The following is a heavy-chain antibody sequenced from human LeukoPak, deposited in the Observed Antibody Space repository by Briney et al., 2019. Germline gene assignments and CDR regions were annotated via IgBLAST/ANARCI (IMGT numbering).Heavy chain of an antibody. V-gene: IGHV3-7*03. CDR3: ARGLSLSGYDHMFDY. Sequence: GGSLRLSCAASGFTFSSYWMSWVRQAPGKGLEWVANIKQDGSEKYYVDSVKGRFTISRDNAKNSLYLQMNSLRAEDTALYYCARGLSLSGYDHMFDYWGQGTLVTVSS. CDR2: IKQDGSEK. CDR1: GFTFSSYW. D-gene: IGHD5-12*01. J-gene: IGHJ4*02.